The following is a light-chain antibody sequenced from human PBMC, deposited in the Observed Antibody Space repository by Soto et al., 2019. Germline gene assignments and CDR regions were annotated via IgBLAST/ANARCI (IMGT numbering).Light chain of an antibody. Sequence: DIQMTQSPSSLSASVGDRVTITCRASQSINKYLNWYQQKPGKAPKFLTSTASSLQSGVPPRFSGSGSGTDFALTISRLEPEEFVTYYCQQSYTSPGSFGPGTTLEMK. CDR1: QSINKY. CDR3: QQSYTSPGS. J-gene: IGKJ2*01. CDR2: TAS. V-gene: IGKV1-39*01.